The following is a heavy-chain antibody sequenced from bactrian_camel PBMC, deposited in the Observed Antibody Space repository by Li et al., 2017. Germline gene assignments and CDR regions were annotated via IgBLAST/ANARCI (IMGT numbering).Heavy chain of an antibody. CDR2: VASNGGST. V-gene: IGHV3S25*01. CDR1: GFTFSGYW. J-gene: IGHJ4*01. CDR3: AARARWWLLQGFNCQNNMGR. Sequence: QLVESGGDLVQPGGSLTLSCTASGFTFSGYWMYWVRQTPAKGLEWVSGVASNGGSTEYADSIVGRFTISRDNAKNMVYLHMNSLKPEDTAVYYCAARARWWLLQGFNCQNNMGRWGQGTQVTVS. D-gene: IGHD2*01.